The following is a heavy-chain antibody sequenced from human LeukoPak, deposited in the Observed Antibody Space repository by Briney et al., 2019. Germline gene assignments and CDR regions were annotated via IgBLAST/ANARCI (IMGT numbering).Heavy chain of an antibody. J-gene: IGHJ4*02. CDR1: GFTFSSYA. V-gene: IGHV3-23*01. Sequence: GGSLRLSCAASGFTFSSYAMSWVCQAPGKGLEWVSAISGSGGSTYYADSVKGRFTISRDNSKNTLYLQMNSLRAEDTAVYYCAKDGGYYYDSSGYLDYWGQGTLVTVSS. D-gene: IGHD3-22*01. CDR3: AKDGGYYYDSSGYLDY. CDR2: ISGSGGST.